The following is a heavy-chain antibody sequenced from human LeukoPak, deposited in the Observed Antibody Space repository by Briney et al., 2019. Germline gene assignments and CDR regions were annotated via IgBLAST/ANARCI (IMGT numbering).Heavy chain of an antibody. D-gene: IGHD3-10*01. CDR1: GFTFSSYA. CDR2: ISGWGGST. V-gene: IGHV3-23*01. J-gene: IGHJ4*02. Sequence: GGSLRLSCAASGFTFSSYAMSGVRQAPGRGLEGVSAISGWGGSTYYADSVKDRFTISRDNSKHTLYLQMNSLRADDTAVYYCAKDPSTYYYGSGSPPLPLDYWGQGTLVTVSS. CDR3: AKDPSTYYYGSGSPPLPLDY.